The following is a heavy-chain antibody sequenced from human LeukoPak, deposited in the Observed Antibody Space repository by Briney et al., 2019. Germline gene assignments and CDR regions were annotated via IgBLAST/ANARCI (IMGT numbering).Heavy chain of an antibody. J-gene: IGHJ6*02. V-gene: IGHV5-51*01. CDR2: IYPGDSDS. CDR3: ARHRSRDGFAPRGGYYYYYGMDV. D-gene: IGHD5-24*01. Sequence: GESLKISCKGSGYSFPSYWIGWVRQMPGKGLGWMGIIYPGDSDSRYSPSFQGQVTISADKSNSTAYLQWSSLKASDTAMYYCARHRSRDGFAPRGGYYYYYGMDVWGQGTTVTVSS. CDR1: GYSFPSYW.